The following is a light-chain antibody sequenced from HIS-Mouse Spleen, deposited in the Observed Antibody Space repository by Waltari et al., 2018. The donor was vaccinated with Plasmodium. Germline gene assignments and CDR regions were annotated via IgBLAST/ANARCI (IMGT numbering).Light chain of an antibody. CDR2: DAS. CDR1: QGISSA. V-gene: IGKV1-13*02. Sequence: AIQLTQSPSSLSPSVVDRVTITCRASQGISSALASCQQKPGKAPKLLIYDASSLDIGVPSSLSGSGSGTDFTLTISSLQPEECATYYCQQFNSYPQGTFGQGTRLEIK. J-gene: IGKJ5*01. CDR3: QQFNSYPQGT.